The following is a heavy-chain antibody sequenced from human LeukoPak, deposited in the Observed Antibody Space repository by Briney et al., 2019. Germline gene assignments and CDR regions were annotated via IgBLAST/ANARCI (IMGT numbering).Heavy chain of an antibody. CDR3: AGGYYYGSGSYFNAFDI. J-gene: IGHJ3*02. CDR2: INPSGGRT. D-gene: IGHD3-10*01. V-gene: IGHV1-46*01. CDR1: GYTFTSYY. Sequence: ASVKVSCKASGYTFTSYYMHWVRQAPGQGLEWMGIINPSGGRTSYAQKFQGRVTMTRDTSTSTVYMELSSLRSEDTAVYYCAGGYYYGSGSYFNAFDIWGQGTMVTVSS.